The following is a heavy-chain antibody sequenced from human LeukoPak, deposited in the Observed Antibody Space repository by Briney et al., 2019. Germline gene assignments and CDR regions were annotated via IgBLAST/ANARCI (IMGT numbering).Heavy chain of an antibody. CDR1: GDSFSSNSVT. V-gene: IGHV6-1*01. CDR3: ARRLTQYDCFDP. Sequence: SQTLSLTCAISGDSFSSNSVTWNWIRQSPSRGLEGLGRTYYRSTWYNDYAVSVRGRITVNPDTSKHQFSLHLHSVTPEDTAVYYCARRLTQYDCFDPWGQGILVTVSS. D-gene: IGHD2-2*01. J-gene: IGHJ5*02. CDR2: TYYRSTWYN.